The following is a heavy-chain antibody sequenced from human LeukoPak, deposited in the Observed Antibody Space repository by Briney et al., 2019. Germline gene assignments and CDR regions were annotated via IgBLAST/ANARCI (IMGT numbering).Heavy chain of an antibody. J-gene: IGHJ4*02. CDR2: ISYDGSNK. D-gene: IGHD2-15*01. Sequence: SGGSLRLSCAASGFTFSSYGMHWVRQAPGKGLEWVAVISYDGSNKYYADSVKGRFTISKDNSKNTLYLQMNSLRAEDTAVYYCAKATCSGGSCYFDYWGQGTLVTVSS. CDR1: GFTFSSYG. CDR3: AKATCSGGSCYFDY. V-gene: IGHV3-30*18.